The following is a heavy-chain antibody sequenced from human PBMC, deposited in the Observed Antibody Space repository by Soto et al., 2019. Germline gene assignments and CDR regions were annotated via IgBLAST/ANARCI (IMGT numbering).Heavy chain of an antibody. Sequence: GASVKVSCKASGYTFTSYDINWVRQATGQGLEWMGWMNPNSGNTGYAQKFQGRATMTRNTSISTAYMELSSLRSEDTAVYYCARIEVGATSPPFDYWGQGTLVTVSS. CDR3: ARIEVGATSPPFDY. CDR2: MNPNSGNT. J-gene: IGHJ4*02. D-gene: IGHD1-26*01. CDR1: GYTFTSYD. V-gene: IGHV1-8*01.